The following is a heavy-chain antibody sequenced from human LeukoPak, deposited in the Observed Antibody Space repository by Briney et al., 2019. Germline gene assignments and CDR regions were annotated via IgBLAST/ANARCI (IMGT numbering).Heavy chain of an antibody. CDR2: FLYGYTT. D-gene: IGHD6-13*01. J-gene: IGHJ4*02. Sequence: SETLSLTCTVSGDSINNSYWTWIRQPPGKRLEWIGYFLYGYTTDYNPSLKGRVTISLDTSKNQFSLNLSAVTAADTAVYYCARGVYIAAAQYGYWGQGTLVTVSS. CDR1: GDSINNSY. V-gene: IGHV4-59*01. CDR3: ARGVYIAAAQYGY.